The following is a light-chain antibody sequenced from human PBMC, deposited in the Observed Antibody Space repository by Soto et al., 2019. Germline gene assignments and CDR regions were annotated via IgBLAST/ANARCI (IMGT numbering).Light chain of an antibody. V-gene: IGKV3-15*01. J-gene: IGKJ1*01. CDR2: GAS. CDR1: QTIHAN. CDR3: QQYNNWPQT. Sequence: EIVLTQSPGTLSLSPGERATLSCRASQTIHANLAWYQQKPGQAPSLLFYGASTRATGIPARFSGSGSGTEFTLTISSLQSEDFAIYYCQQYNNWPQTFGQGTKVDIK.